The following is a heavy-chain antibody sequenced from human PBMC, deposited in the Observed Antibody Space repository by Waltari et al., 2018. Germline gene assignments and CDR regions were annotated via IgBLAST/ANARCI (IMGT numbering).Heavy chain of an antibody. J-gene: IGHJ5*02. V-gene: IGHV3-53*01. D-gene: IGHD3-22*01. CDR3: ASGYYDSSVGDWFDP. CDR2: IYSGGST. Sequence: EVQLVESGGGLIQPGGSLRLSCAASGFTVSSHYMSWVRTAPGKGLEWVSVIYSGGSTYYADSVKGRFTISRDNSKNTLYLQMNSLRAEDTAVYYCASGYYDSSVGDWFDPWGQGTLVTVSS. CDR1: GFTVSSHY.